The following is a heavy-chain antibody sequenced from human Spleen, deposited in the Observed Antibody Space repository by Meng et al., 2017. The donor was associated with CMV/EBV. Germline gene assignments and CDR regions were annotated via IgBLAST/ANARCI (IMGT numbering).Heavy chain of an antibody. Sequence: RSYYWGWIRQPPGKGLAWIGSMYYSGTTYYNPSLKSRVTISVDTSKNQFSLKLSSVTAADTAVYYCARIDEINYDFWSGYAQPFDYWGQGTLVTVSS. CDR1: RSYY. D-gene: IGHD3-3*01. CDR2: MYYSGTT. J-gene: IGHJ4*02. V-gene: IGHV4-39*01. CDR3: ARIDEINYDFWSGYAQPFDY.